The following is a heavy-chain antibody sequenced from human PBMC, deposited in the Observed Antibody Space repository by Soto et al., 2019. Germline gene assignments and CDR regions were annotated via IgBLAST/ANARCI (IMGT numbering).Heavy chain of an antibody. CDR1: GFTFSNSD. V-gene: IGHV3-23*01. J-gene: IGHJ4*02. CDR3: AKRGYCGGGCRHFDY. D-gene: IGHD2-21*02. Sequence: EVQLLESGGGLVQSGGSLRLSCAASGFTFSNSDMHWVRQAPGKGLQWVSAITGSGGSTYYADSVKGRFTISRDNSKSTLYLQMNSLRAGDTAVFYCAKRGYCGGGCRHFDYWGPGTLVTVSS. CDR2: ITGSGGST.